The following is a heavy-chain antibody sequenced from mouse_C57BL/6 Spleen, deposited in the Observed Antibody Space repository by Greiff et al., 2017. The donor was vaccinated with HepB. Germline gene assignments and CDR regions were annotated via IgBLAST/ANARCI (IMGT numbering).Heavy chain of an antibody. J-gene: IGHJ2*01. CDR3: ARPYYGSSCYYFDY. CDR2: ISSGSSTI. V-gene: IGHV5-17*01. Sequence: EVMLVESGGGLVKPGGSLKLSCAASGFTFSDYGMHWVRQAPEKGLEWVAYISSGSSTIYYADTVKGRFTISRDNAKDTLFLQMTSLRSEDTAMYYCARPYYGSSCYYFDYWGQGTTLTVSS. CDR1: GFTFSDYG. D-gene: IGHD1-1*01.